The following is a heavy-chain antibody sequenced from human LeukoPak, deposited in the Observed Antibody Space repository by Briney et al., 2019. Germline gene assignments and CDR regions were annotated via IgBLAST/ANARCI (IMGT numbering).Heavy chain of an antibody. V-gene: IGHV3-21*01. CDR1: GFTFSDYT. CDR2: ISSSSSYI. D-gene: IGHD4-11*01. CDR3: AREGPLQSVDY. J-gene: IGHJ4*02. Sequence: PGGSLRLSCAASGFTFSDYTMNWVRQAPGKGLEWVSSISSSSSYIYYADSVKGRFTISRDNAKNSLYLQMNSLRAEDTAVYYCAREGPLQSVDYWGQGTLVTVSS.